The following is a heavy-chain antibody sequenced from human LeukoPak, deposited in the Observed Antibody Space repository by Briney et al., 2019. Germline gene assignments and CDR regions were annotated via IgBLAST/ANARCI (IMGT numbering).Heavy chain of an antibody. CDR3: AKARAGDITAAFNY. V-gene: IGHV3-23*01. CDR1: GFIFSSYA. CDR2: ISGSGGNT. Sequence: GGSLRLSCAASGFIFSSYAMNWVRQAPGKGLEWVSGISGSGGNTYYADSVKGRFTISRDNSENTLNLQMNSLSAEDTAIYYCAKARAGDITAAFNYWGQGTLVTVSS. D-gene: IGHD6-13*01. J-gene: IGHJ4*02.